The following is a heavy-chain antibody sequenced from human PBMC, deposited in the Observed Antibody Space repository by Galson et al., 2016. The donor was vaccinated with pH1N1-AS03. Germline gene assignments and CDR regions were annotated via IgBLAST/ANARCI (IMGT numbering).Heavy chain of an antibody. Sequence: SVKVSCKASGGTFSSFAISWVRQAPGQGLEWMGGIIPIFGTPNYAQKFQGRVTITADKSTFTAYMELSSLRSEDTAVYYCARPRGWSGHDAFDIWGQGTMVTVS. V-gene: IGHV1-69*06. D-gene: IGHD3-3*01. CDR2: IIPIFGTP. J-gene: IGHJ3*02. CDR3: ARPRGWSGHDAFDI. CDR1: GGTFSSFA.